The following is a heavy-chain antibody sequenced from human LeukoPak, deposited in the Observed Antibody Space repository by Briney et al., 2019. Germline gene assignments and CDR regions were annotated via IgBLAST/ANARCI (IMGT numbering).Heavy chain of an antibody. CDR2: IYNDGST. Sequence: TGGSLRLSCAASGFTVSSNYMNWVRQAPGKGLEWVSIIYNDGSTYNADSVKGRFTISRDNSKNTLYLQMNSLRAEDTAVYYCARDFGSWLEWGQGTLVTVSS. CDR3: ARDFGSWLE. V-gene: IGHV3-53*01. J-gene: IGHJ4*02. CDR1: GFTVSSNY. D-gene: IGHD6-13*01.